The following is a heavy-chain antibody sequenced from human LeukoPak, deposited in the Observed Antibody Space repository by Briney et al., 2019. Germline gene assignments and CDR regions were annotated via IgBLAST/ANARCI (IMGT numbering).Heavy chain of an antibody. CDR3: ARDGAAVAVAGYFDY. D-gene: IGHD6-19*01. Sequence: ASVKVSCKASGYTFTSYYMHWVRQAPGQGLEWMGIINPSGGSTSYAQKFQGRVTMTRDMSTSTVYMELSSLRSEDTAVYYCARDGAAVAVAGYFDYWGQGTLVTVSS. CDR1: GYTFTSYY. J-gene: IGHJ4*02. V-gene: IGHV1-46*01. CDR2: INPSGGST.